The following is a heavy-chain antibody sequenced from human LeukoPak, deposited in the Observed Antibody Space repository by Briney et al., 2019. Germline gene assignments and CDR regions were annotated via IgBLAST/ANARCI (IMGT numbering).Heavy chain of an antibody. J-gene: IGHJ4*02. V-gene: IGHV3-9*01. CDR3: AKGVGATTRFPFDY. CDR2: ISWNSGSI. Sequence: GRSLRLSCAASGFTFDDYAMHWVRQAPGKGLERVSGISWNSGSIGYADSVKGRFTISRDNVKNSLYLQMNSLRAEDTALYYCAKGVGATTRFPFDYWGQGTLVTVSS. D-gene: IGHD1-26*01. CDR1: GFTFDDYA.